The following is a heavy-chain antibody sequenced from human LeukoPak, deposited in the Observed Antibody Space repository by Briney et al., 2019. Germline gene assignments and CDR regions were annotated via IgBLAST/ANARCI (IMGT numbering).Heavy chain of an antibody. CDR3: ARQGYGGGAFDI. Sequence: SVKVSCKASGGTFSSYAISWVRQAPGHGLEWMGGIIPIFGTANYAQKFQGRVTITADKSTSTAYMELSSLRSEDTAVYYCARQGYGGGAFDIWGQGTMVTVSS. D-gene: IGHD5-18*01. CDR2: IIPIFGTA. J-gene: IGHJ3*02. V-gene: IGHV1-69*06. CDR1: GGTFSSYA.